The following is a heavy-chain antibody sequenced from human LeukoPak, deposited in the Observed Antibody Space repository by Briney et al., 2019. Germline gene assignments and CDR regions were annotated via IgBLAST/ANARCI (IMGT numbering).Heavy chain of an antibody. CDR2: VYYSGST. CDR1: GGSLSGFY. J-gene: IGHJ3*02. V-gene: IGHV4-59*01. D-gene: IGHD2-2*03. Sequence: SETLSLTCTVSGGSLSGFYWSWIRQPPGAGLEWIGYVYYSGSTTYSPSLKSRVTMSVDTSKNQFPLKLSSVTAADTAVYYCAHSGYANDAFDIWGQGTMVTVSS. CDR3: AHSGYANDAFDI.